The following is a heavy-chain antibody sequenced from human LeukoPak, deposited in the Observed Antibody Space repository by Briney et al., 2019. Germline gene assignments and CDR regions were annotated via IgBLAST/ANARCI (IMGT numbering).Heavy chain of an antibody. J-gene: IGHJ6*02. D-gene: IGHD1-26*01. CDR1: GFTVSSNY. V-gene: IGHV3-53*01. Sequence: GGSLRLSCAASGFTVSSNYMSWVRQAPGKGLEWVSVIYSGGNTYYADSVKGLFTISRDNAKNSLYLQMTSLRAEDTAVYYCTRDASGDTNSGPRMDVWGQGTTVTVS. CDR3: TRDASGDTNSGPRMDV. CDR2: IYSGGNT.